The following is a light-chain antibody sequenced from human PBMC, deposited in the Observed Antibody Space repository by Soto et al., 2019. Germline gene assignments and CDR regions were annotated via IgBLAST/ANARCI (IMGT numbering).Light chain of an antibody. J-gene: IGKJ1*01. V-gene: IGKV3-15*01. CDR1: QSVSSN. Sequence: EIVMTQSPATLSVSPGERATLSCRASQSVSSNLAWFRQRPGQAPRLLIYGASTRAAGIPARFSGSGSGTEFTLTISSLQSEDFAFYYCQQYNIWPRAFGQGTKVEIK. CDR3: QQYNIWPRA. CDR2: GAS.